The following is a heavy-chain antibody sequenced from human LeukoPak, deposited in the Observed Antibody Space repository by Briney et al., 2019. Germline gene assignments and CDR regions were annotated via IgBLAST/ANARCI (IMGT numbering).Heavy chain of an antibody. Sequence: PGGSLRLSCEGSGFIFGSYWMTWVRQAPGKGLEWVANIKPDGTERNYVDSVKGRFTISRDNAKNSLYLQMNSLRAEDTAVYYCARDQGGVGYWGQGTLVTVSS. D-gene: IGHD3-16*01. CDR1: GFIFGSYW. V-gene: IGHV3-7*01. CDR3: ARDQGGVGY. J-gene: IGHJ4*02. CDR2: IKPDGTER.